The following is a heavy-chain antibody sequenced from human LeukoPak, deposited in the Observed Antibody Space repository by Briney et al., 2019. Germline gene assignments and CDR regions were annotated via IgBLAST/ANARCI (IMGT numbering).Heavy chain of an antibody. CDR3: ARLEEMTTVTTGAFDI. CDR2: IYYSGST. D-gene: IGHD4-17*01. Sequence: PSETLSLTCTVSGGSISYYYWSWIRQPPGKGLEWIASIYYSGSTSYNPSFKSRVTISVDTSKNQFSLKLSSVTAADTAVYYCARLEEMTTVTTGAFDIWGRGTMVTVSS. V-gene: IGHV4-59*08. J-gene: IGHJ3*02. CDR1: GGSISYYY.